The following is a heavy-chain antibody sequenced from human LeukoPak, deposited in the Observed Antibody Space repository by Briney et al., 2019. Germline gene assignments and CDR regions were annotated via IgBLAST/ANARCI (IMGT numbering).Heavy chain of an antibody. D-gene: IGHD3-10*01. CDR1: GGSISSYY. V-gene: IGHV4-59*12. J-gene: IGHJ6*03. Sequence: SETLSLTCTVSGGSISSYYWSWIRQPPGKGLEWIGYIYYSGSTNYNPSLKSRVTISVDTSKNQFSLKLTAVTAADTAVYYCARGRNYYGSGTYQYYYSYYYMDVWGKGTTVTVSS. CDR3: ARGRNYYGSGTYQYYYSYYYMDV. CDR2: IYYSGST.